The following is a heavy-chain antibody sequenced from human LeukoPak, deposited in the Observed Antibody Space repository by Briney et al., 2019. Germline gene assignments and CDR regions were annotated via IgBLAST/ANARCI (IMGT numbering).Heavy chain of an antibody. CDR1: GFIFSSYA. D-gene: IGHD2-15*01. Sequence: PGGSLRLSCAASGFIFSSYAMSWVRQAPGKGLEWVSGISGSGGSTYYADSVKGRFTISRDNSENTLHLQMNSLRAEDTAVYYCLGIVVSISAAATGPQFDYWGQGTLVTVSS. V-gene: IGHV3-23*01. CDR3: LGIVVSISAAATGPQFDY. CDR2: ISGSGGST. J-gene: IGHJ4*02.